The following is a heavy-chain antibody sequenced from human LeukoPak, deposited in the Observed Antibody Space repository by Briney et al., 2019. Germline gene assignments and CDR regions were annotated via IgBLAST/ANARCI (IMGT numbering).Heavy chain of an antibody. D-gene: IGHD1-26*01. CDR2: LSYSRST. V-gene: IGHV4-59*01. J-gene: IGHJ5*02. CDR1: GGSISNYY. CDR3: ARDQIVGVTHWFDP. Sequence: PSETLSLTCTVSGGSISNYYWIWIRQPPGKGLECIGNLSYSRSTNYHPSLRSRVTISVDTSKNQFSLKLSSVTAAETAVYYCARDQIVGVTHWFDPCGQGTLVTVSS.